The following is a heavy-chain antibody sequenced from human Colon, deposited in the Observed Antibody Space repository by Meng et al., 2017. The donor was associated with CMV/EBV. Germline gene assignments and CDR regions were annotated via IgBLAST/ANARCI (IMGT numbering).Heavy chain of an antibody. CDR3: ASHSSYVWGSHH. CDR1: GYSFTGYY. CDR2: MDPTTGRT. V-gene: IGHV1-2*02. J-gene: IGHJ1*01. D-gene: IGHD3-16*01. Sequence: VQLVQSGDVVGMPGASLKVSCRASGYSFTGYYIHWVRQAPGQGLEWMGWMDPTTGRTDYAQKFQGTVTMTRDTSISTAYLELSRLTSDDTAVYYCASHSSYVWGSHHWGQGTLVTVSS.